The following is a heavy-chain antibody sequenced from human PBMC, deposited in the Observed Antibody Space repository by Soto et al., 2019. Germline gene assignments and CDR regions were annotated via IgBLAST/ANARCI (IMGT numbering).Heavy chain of an antibody. J-gene: IGHJ4*02. V-gene: IGHV3-23*01. CDR3: ARRTSGWYLDY. D-gene: IGHD6-19*01. CDR1: GFTFSSYV. CDR2: ISGSGDST. Sequence: EVQLLESGGGLVQPGGSLRLSCAASGFTFSSYVMSWVRQAPGKGLEWVSVISGSGDSTYYADSVKGRFTISRDNSKNTLYLQMNSLRAEDTAVYYCARRTSGWYLDYWGQGTLVTVSS.